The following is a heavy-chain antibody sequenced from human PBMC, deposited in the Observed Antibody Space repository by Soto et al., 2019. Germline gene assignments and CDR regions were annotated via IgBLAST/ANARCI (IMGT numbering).Heavy chain of an antibody. V-gene: IGHV4-59*08. D-gene: IGHD3-16*02. CDR2: IYYSGST. CDR1: GGSINSYY. J-gene: IGHJ3*02. CDR3: ARLYGLDAFDI. Sequence: QVQLQESGPGLVKPSETLSLTCTVSGGSINSYYWSWIRQPPGKGLEWIGYIYYSGSTNYNPSLKSRVTISVDTSKNQFSLKLSSVTAADTAVYYCARLYGLDAFDIWGQGTTVTVSS.